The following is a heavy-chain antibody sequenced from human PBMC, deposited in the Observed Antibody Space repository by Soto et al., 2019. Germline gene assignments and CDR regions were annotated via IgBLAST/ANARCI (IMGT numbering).Heavy chain of an antibody. CDR1: GGSISSYY. D-gene: IGHD2-21*02. Sequence: SETLSLTCTVSGGSISSYYWSWIRQHPGKGLEWIGYIYYSGSTNYNPSLKSRVTISVDTSKNQFSLKLSSVTAADTAVYYCARAGDRPVNFDYWGPGTLVTVSS. CDR2: IYYSGST. J-gene: IGHJ4*02. CDR3: ARAGDRPVNFDY. V-gene: IGHV4-59*12.